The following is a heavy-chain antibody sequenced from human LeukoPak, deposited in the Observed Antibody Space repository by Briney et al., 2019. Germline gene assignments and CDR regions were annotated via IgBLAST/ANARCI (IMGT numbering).Heavy chain of an antibody. V-gene: IGHV4-39*07. Sequence: SETLSLTCTVSGGSISSYYWGWIRQPPGKGLEWIGSIYYSGSTYYNPSLKSRVTISVDTSKNQFSLKLSSVTAADTAVYYCARATFYDFWSGYYEGGYYWGQGTLVTVSS. J-gene: IGHJ4*02. D-gene: IGHD3-3*01. CDR2: IYYSGST. CDR1: GGSISSYY. CDR3: ARATFYDFWSGYYEGGYY.